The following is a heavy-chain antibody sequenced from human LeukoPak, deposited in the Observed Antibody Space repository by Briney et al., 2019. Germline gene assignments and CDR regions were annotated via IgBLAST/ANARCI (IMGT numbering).Heavy chain of an antibody. CDR3: ARRYCSGGSCWQFDY. J-gene: IGHJ4*02. CDR2: IYTSGST. CDR1: GGSISSYY. D-gene: IGHD2-15*01. Sequence: SETLSLTCTVSGGSISSYYWSWIRQPAGKGLEWIGRIYTSGSTNYNPSLKSRVTISVDTSKNQFSLKLSSVTAADTAVYYCARRYCSGGSCWQFDYWGQGTLVTVSS. V-gene: IGHV4-4*07.